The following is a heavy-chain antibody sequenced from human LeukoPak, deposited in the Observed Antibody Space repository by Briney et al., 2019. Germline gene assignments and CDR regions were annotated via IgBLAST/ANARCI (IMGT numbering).Heavy chain of an antibody. Sequence: GGSLRLSCAASGFTFSSYSMNWVRQAPGKGLEWVSVFYSGGSTYYADSVKGRFTISRDSSKNTLYLQMNSLRAEDTAVYYCARSILQRGYSYGFVEYFDYWGQGTLVTVSS. CDR3: ARSILQRGYSYGFVEYFDY. CDR2: FYSGGST. V-gene: IGHV3-53*01. CDR1: GFTFSSYS. D-gene: IGHD5-18*01. J-gene: IGHJ4*02.